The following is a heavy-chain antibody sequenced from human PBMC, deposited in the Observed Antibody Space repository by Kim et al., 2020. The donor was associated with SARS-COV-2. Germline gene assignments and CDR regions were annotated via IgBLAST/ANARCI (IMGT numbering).Heavy chain of an antibody. V-gene: IGHV4-59*01. Sequence: SETLSLTCTVSGGSISSYYWSWIRQPPGKGLEWIGYIYYSGSTNYNPSLKSRVTISVDTSKNQFSLKLSSVTAADTAVYYCARGIEGYDFWSGYFHYYYYYMDVWGKGTTVTVSS. CDR1: GGSISSYY. D-gene: IGHD3-3*01. CDR3: ARGIEGYDFWSGYFHYYYYYMDV. J-gene: IGHJ6*03. CDR2: IYYSGST.